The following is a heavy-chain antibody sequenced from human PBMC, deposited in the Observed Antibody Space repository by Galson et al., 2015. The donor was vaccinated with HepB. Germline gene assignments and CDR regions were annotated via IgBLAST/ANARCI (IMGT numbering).Heavy chain of an antibody. CDR2: ISFDGTRT. V-gene: IGHV3-30*14. CDR3: AREPEWLEQPFFGMDV. CDR1: GFAFSSYS. J-gene: IGHJ6*02. D-gene: IGHD3-3*01. Sequence: SLRLSCAASGFAFSSYSMHWVRQAPGKGLEWVADISFDGTRTHYADSVKGRCTITRDNSKNILIFQMNSLRLDDTAVYYCAREPEWLEQPFFGMDVWGEGTTVIVSS.